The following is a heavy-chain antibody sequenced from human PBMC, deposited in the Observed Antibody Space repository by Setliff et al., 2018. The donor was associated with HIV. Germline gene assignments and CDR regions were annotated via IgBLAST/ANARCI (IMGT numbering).Heavy chain of an antibody. CDR3: ASTRGYSYGHNAFDI. J-gene: IGHJ3*02. CDR2: ISYDGSNK. D-gene: IGHD5-18*01. CDR1: GFTFSSYA. V-gene: IGHV3-30-3*01. Sequence: GGSLRLSCAASGFTFSSYAMHWVRQAPGKGLEWVAVISYDGSNKYYADSVKGRFTISRDNSKNTLYLQMNSLRAEDTAVYYCASTRGYSYGHNAFDIWGQGTMVTVSS.